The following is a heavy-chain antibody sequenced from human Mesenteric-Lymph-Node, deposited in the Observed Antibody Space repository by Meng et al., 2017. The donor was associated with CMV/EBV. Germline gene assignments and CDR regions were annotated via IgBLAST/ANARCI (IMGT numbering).Heavy chain of an antibody. V-gene: IGHV3-9*01. CDR1: GFTFDDYA. Sequence: SLKISCAASGFTFDDYAMHWVRQAPGKGLEWVSGISWNSGSIGYADSVKGRFTISRDNAKNSLYLQMNSLRAEDTAVYYCARVGIRNSQQYWGQGTLVTVSS. CDR3: ARVGIRNSQQY. D-gene: IGHD1-14*01. J-gene: IGHJ4*02. CDR2: ISWNSGSI.